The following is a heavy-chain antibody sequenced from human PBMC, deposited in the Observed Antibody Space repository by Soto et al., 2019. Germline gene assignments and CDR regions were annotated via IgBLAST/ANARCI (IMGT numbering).Heavy chain of an antibody. Sequence: QTTLKESGPTLVKPTQTLTLTCTFSGFSLTSSAVGVGWFRQPPGKALEWLALIYWDDDNHYSPSLKSRLTFTKDTSKNQVVLIMTNMDPVDTATYYCAHGSGWLFDFWGQGTLVTVSS. J-gene: IGHJ4*02. CDR3: AHGSGWLFDF. V-gene: IGHV2-5*02. D-gene: IGHD6-19*01. CDR2: IYWDDDN. CDR1: GFSLTSSAVG.